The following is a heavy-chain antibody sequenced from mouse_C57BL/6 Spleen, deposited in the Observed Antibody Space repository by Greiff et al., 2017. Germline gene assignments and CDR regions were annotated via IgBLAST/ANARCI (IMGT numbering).Heavy chain of an antibody. V-gene: IGHV2-2*01. Sequence: VMLVESGPGLVQPSQSLSITCTVSGFSLTSYGVHWVRQSPGKGLEWLGVIWSGGSTDYNAAFISRLSISKDNSKSQVFFKMNSLQADDTAIYYCAGVVARYWYFDVWGTGTTVTVSS. D-gene: IGHD1-1*01. J-gene: IGHJ1*03. CDR3: AGVVARYWYFDV. CDR1: GFSLTSYG. CDR2: IWSGGST.